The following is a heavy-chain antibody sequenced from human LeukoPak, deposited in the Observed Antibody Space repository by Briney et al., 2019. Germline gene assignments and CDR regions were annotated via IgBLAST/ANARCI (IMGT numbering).Heavy chain of an antibody. CDR3: ARDRDDYYGSGSSHY. CDR2: IKQDGSEK. CDR1: GFTFSSYW. D-gene: IGHD3-10*01. Sequence: GGSLRLSCAASGFTFSSYWMSWVRQAPEKGLEWVANIKQDGSEKYYVDSVKGRFTISRDNAKNSLYLQMNSLRAEDTAVYYCARDRDDYYGSGSSHYWGQGTLVTVSS. J-gene: IGHJ4*02. V-gene: IGHV3-7*01.